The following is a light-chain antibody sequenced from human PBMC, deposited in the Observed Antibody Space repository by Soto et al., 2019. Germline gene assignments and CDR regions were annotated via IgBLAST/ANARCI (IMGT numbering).Light chain of an antibody. V-gene: IGKV3-20*01. J-gene: IGKJ2*01. CDR2: GSS. CDR1: QSVSGTY. CDR3: QHYGGSPPYT. Sequence: EIVLTQSPGTLSLSPGERVTLSCRASQSVSGTYLAWYQQKPGQAPRLLIYGSSNRAIGIPDRFSGSGSGTDFTLTISRLEPEELAVDYCQHYGGSPPYTFGQGTNLEIK.